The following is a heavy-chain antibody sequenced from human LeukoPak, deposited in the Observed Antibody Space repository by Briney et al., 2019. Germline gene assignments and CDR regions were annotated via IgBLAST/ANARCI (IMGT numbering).Heavy chain of an antibody. Sequence: WIRQPPGKGLEWIGSIYYSGSTYYNPSLKSRVTISVDTSKNQFSLKLSSVTAADTAVYYCARINQWLASVDYWGQGTLVTVSS. CDR3: ARINQWLASVDY. CDR2: IYYSGST. V-gene: IGHV4-39*01. J-gene: IGHJ4*02. D-gene: IGHD6-19*01.